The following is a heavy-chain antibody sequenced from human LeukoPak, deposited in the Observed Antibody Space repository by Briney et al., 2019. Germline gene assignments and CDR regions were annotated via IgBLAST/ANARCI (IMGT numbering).Heavy chain of an antibody. V-gene: IGHV4-59*01. CDR2: IYYSGST. D-gene: IGHD2-15*01. J-gene: IGHJ4*02. CDR3: ARDVGGREGLDY. CDR1: GGSISSYY. Sequence: SETLSLTCTVSGGSISSYYWSWIRQPPGKGLEWIGYIYYSGSTNYNPSLKSRVTISVDTSKSQFSLKLSSVTAADTAVYYCARDVGGREGLDYWGQGTLVTVSS.